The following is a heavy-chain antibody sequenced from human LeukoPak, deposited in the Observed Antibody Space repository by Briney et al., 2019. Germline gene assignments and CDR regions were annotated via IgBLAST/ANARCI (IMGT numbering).Heavy chain of an antibody. D-gene: IGHD2-2*01. CDR3: AKRYCSSTSCYHAFDI. Sequence: GGSLRLSCAASGFTFSSYGMHWVRQAPGKGLEWVAVISYDGSNKYYADSVKGRFTISRDNSKNTLYLQMNSLRAEDTAVYYCAKRYCSSTSCYHAFDIWGQGTMVTVSS. V-gene: IGHV3-30*18. CDR1: GFTFSSYG. CDR2: ISYDGSNK. J-gene: IGHJ3*02.